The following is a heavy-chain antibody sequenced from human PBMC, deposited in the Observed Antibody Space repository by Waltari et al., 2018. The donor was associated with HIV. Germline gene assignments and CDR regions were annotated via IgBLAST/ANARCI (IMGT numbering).Heavy chain of an antibody. D-gene: IGHD2-15*01. V-gene: IGHV3-21*01. CDR2: ISSSSSYI. Sequence: EVQLVESGGGMVKPGGSLRLSCAASGFTFSSYLMNWVRQAPGKGLEWVSFISSSSSYIYYGDSVKGRFTISRDNAKNSLFLQMNSLRVEDTAVYYCARSPGIAATNLIDYWGQGTLVTVSS. CDR1: GFTFSSYL. J-gene: IGHJ4*02. CDR3: ARSPGIAATNLIDY.